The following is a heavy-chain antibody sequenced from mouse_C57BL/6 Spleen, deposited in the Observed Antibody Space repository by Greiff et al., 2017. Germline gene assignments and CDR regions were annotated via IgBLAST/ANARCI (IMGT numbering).Heavy chain of an antibody. CDR1: GFSLTSYG. CDR3: ARNLGLRQYYYARDY. CDR2: IWSGGST. Sequence: VQLQQSGPGLVQPSQSLSITCTVSGFSLTSYGVHWVRQSPGKGLEWLGVIWSGGSTDSNAAFISRLSLSKDNSKSQVFFKMNSLQADDTAIYDCARNLGLRQYYYARDYWGQGTSVTGSS. J-gene: IGHJ4*01. D-gene: IGHD2-4*01. V-gene: IGHV2-2*01.